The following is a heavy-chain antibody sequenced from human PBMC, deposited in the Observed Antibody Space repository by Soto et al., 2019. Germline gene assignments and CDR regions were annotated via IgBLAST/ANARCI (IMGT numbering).Heavy chain of an antibody. CDR3: ARELMVFEMRGDCYQFGMDV. D-gene: IGHD2-8*01. Sequence: QPGGSLRLSCAASGFTFSNYGMHWVRQAPGKGLEWVAVIWYDGSNKYYADSVKGRFTISRDNSKNTVSLQMNSLRAEDTAVYYCARELMVFEMRGDCYQFGMDVWGQGTTVTVSS. CDR1: GFTFSNYG. V-gene: IGHV3-33*01. CDR2: IWYDGSNK. J-gene: IGHJ6*02.